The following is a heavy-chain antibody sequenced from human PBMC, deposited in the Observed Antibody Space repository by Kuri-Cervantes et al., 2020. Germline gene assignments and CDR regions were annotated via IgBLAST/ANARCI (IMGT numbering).Heavy chain of an antibody. V-gene: IGHV3-30*03. D-gene: IGHD2-2*02. CDR3: ARASCSSTSCYKGAGWFDP. CDR1: GFTFSSYG. J-gene: IGHJ5*02. Sequence: LSLTCAASGFTFSSYGMHWVRQAPGKGLEWVAVISYDGSNKYYADSVKGRFTISRDNSKNTLYLQMSSLRAEDTAVYYCARASCSSTSCYKGAGWFDPWGQGTLVTVSS. CDR2: ISYDGSNK.